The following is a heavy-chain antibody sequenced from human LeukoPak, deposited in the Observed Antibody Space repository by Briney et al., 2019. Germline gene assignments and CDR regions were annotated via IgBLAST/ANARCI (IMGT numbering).Heavy chain of an antibody. CDR2: INHSGST. V-gene: IGHV4-34*01. J-gene: IGHJ3*02. CDR1: GGSFSGYY. CDR3: ARASYYYDRSGYYPDDAFDI. Sequence: SETLSLTCAVYGGSFSGYYWSWIRQPPGKGLEWIGEINHSGSTNYNPSLKSRVTISVDTSKDQFSLKLSSVTAADTAVYYCARASYYYDRSGYYPDDAFDIWGQGTMVTVSS. D-gene: IGHD3-22*01.